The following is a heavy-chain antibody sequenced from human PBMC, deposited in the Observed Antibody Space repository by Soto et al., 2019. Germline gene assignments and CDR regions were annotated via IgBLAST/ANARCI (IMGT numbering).Heavy chain of an antibody. CDR3: AADDNSGYVPLC. J-gene: IGHJ4*01. D-gene: IGHD5-12*01. V-gene: IGHV1-58*01. Sequence: SVKVSCKASGFTFTSSAVQWVRQVRGQRLEWIGWIVVGSGNTNYAQKFQERVTITRDMSTSTAYMELSSLRSEDTAVYYCAADDNSGYVPLCWGQATLVTVSS. CDR2: IVVGSGNT. CDR1: GFTFTSSA.